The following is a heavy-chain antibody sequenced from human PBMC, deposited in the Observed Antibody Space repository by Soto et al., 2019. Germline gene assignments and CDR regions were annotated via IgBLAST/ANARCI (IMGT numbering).Heavy chain of an antibody. V-gene: IGHV4-31*11. J-gene: IGHJ6*02. D-gene: IGHD1-26*01. Sequence: QVQLQESGPRLVKPSQTLSLTCAVSGASINSGGYFWSWIRQHPGKGLEWIGYISDSGTTYYNPSLKSRVTISTDTSNNQFSLEVTSVSAADSAKYYCARERGSLEEATYHYYYGVVVWGQGTTVTVSS. CDR3: ARERGSLEEATYHYYYGVVV. CDR2: ISDSGTT. CDR1: GASINSGGYF.